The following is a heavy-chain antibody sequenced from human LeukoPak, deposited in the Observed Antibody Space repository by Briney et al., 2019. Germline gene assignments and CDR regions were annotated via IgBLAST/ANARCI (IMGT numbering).Heavy chain of an antibody. CDR2: IYYSGST. CDR3: ARAYSSSWYFNWFDP. V-gene: IGHV4-59*08. CDR1: GGSISNYY. Sequence: KASETLPLTCTVSGGSISNYYWSWIRQPPGKELEWIGYIYYSGSTNYNPSLKSRVTISVDTSKNQFSLKLSSVTAADTAVYYCARAYSSSWYFNWFDPWGQGTLVTVSS. D-gene: IGHD6-13*01. J-gene: IGHJ5*02.